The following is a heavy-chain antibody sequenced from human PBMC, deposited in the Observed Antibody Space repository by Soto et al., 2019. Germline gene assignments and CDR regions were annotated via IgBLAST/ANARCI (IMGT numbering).Heavy chain of an antibody. V-gene: IGHV3-23*01. CDR3: AKFLSTTVTYYYFCGRDV. CDR2: ISGSGGST. J-gene: IGHJ6*02. CDR1: GFTFSSYA. Sequence: EVQLLESGGGLVQPGGSLRLSCAASGFTFSSYAMSWVRQAPGKGLEWVSAISGSGGSTYYADSVKGRFTISRDNSKNTLFLQMISLRAEDTAVYYCAKFLSTTVTYYYFCGRDVWGQGTTVTVSS. D-gene: IGHD4-17*01.